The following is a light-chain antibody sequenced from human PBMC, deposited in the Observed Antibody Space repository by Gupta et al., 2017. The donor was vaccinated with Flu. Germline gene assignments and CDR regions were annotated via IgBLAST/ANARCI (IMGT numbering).Light chain of an antibody. J-gene: IGKJ4*01. CDR3: KQSLQALLT. V-gene: IGKV2-28*01. Sequence: VLTQSPLSLPVTPGEPAAISCRSSQSLLDKNGNNYLDWYLQKPGQSPQLLIYLGSTRASGVPARFSGSGSGTDFTLKIIRVEAEDVGTYYCKQSLQALLTFGSGTKVEIK. CDR1: QSLLDKNGNNY. CDR2: LGS.